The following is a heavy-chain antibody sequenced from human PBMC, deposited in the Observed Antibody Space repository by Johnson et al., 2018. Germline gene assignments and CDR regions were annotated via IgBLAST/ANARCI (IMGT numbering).Heavy chain of an antibody. J-gene: IGHJ6*03. V-gene: IGHV4-34*01. D-gene: IGHD6-19*01. CDR1: GGSFSGYY. CDR2: INHSGST. Sequence: QEQLQQWGAGLLKPSETLSLTCAVYGGSFSGYYWSWIRQPPGKGLEWIGEINHSGSTNYNPSLKSRVTISVDTSKNQFSLKLSSVTAADTAVYYCARGGIAVAGLPSAYYYYYMDVWGKGTTVTVSS. CDR3: ARGGIAVAGLPSAYYYYYMDV.